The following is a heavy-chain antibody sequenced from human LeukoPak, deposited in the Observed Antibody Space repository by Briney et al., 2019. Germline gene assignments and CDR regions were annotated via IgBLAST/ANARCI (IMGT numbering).Heavy chain of an antibody. Sequence: ASVKVSCKASGYTFTGYYMHWVRQAPGQGLEWMGWINPNSGGTDYAQKFQGRVTMARDTSISTAYMELSSLTSDDTAVYYCSRGRADGYSGYDFGDYWGQGTLVTVSS. CDR1: GYTFTGYY. D-gene: IGHD5-12*01. CDR3: SRGRADGYSGYDFGDY. J-gene: IGHJ4*02. V-gene: IGHV1-2*02. CDR2: INPNSGGT.